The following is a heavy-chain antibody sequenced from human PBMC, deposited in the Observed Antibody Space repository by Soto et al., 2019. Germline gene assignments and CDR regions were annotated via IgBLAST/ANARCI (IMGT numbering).Heavy chain of an antibody. CDR2: IYYSGSA. D-gene: IGHD6-19*01. J-gene: IGHJ4*02. Sequence: SETLSLTCTVSGGSISSSSYYWGWIRQPPGKGLEWIGSIYYSGSAYYNPSLKSRVTLSVDTSKNQFSLKLSSVTAADTAVYYCARREGSGWKPSDYWGLGTLVTVSS. CDR3: ARREGSGWKPSDY. V-gene: IGHV4-39*01. CDR1: GGSISSSSYY.